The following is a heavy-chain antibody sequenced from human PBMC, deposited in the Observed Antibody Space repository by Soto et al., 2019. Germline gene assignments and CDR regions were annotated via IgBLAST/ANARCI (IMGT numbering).Heavy chain of an antibody. CDR3: AHFTMTHWHCDV. Sequence: QITLKESGPTLVKPTQPLTLTCTFSGFSLSASGVGVGWIRQPPGKALEWLALIYWDDDKRYSPSLKNRHTIKKDTAKHLVILTLTTLNPVDTATYYCAHFTMTHWHCDVWGRGTLVTVSS. CDR2: IYWDDDK. V-gene: IGHV2-5*02. J-gene: IGHJ2*01. D-gene: IGHD3-3*01. CDR1: GFSLSASGVG.